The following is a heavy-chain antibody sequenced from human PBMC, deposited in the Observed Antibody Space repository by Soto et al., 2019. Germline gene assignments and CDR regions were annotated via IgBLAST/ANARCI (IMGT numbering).Heavy chain of an antibody. D-gene: IGHD6-13*01. CDR1: GGSFSGYY. J-gene: IGHJ4*02. CDR2: INHSGST. V-gene: IGHV4-34*01. CDR3: ARGRGSSWYSPFDY. Sequence: LSLTCAVYGGSFSGYYWSWIRQPPGKGLEWIGEINHSGSTNYNPSLKSRVTISVDTSKNQFSLKLSSVTAADTAVYYCARGRGSSWYSPFDYWGQGTLVTVSS.